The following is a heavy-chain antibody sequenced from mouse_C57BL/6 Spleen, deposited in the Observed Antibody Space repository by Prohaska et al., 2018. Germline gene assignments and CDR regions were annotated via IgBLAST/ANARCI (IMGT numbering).Heavy chain of an antibody. D-gene: IGHD1-1*01. Sequence: HGKSLEWIGDINPNNGGTSYNQKFKGKATLTVDKSSSTAYMELRSLTSEDSAVYYCARRGEAYYGSSSFAYWGQGTLVTVSA. CDR3: ARRGEAYYGSSSFAY. V-gene: IGHV1-26*01. CDR2: INPNNGGT. J-gene: IGHJ3*01.